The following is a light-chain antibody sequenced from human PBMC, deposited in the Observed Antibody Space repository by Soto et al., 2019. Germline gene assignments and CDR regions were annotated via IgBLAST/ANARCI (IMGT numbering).Light chain of an antibody. V-gene: IGKV1-6*01. CDR3: LQDYDYPRT. Sequence: AIQMTQSPSSLSASVGDRVTITCRASQGIRDDLGWYQQKPGKAPNLLIYAASILQSGVPSRFSASGSGTDFTLTISSLQPEDFATYYCLQDYDYPRTFRQGTKVEIK. CDR1: QGIRDD. J-gene: IGKJ1*01. CDR2: AAS.